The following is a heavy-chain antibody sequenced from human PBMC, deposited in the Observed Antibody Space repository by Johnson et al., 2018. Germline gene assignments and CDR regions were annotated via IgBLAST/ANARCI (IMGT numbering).Heavy chain of an antibody. CDR3: GKEGWCGGNYYYYYRDV. D-gene: IGHD3-10*01. CDR1: GFTFNNYG. Sequence: VQLVESGGGVVQPGRSLRLSCAASGFTFNNYGIHWVRQAPGKGLEWVAVISYDGSNKYYTDSVKGRFTISRDNSKNTLFLQMNSLRAEDTALYYCGKEGWCGGNYYYYYRDVWGKGTTVTVSS. V-gene: IGHV3-30*18. CDR2: ISYDGSNK. J-gene: IGHJ6*03.